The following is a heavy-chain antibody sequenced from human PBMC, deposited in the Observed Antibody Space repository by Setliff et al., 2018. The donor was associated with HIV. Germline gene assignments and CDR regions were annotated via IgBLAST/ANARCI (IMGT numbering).Heavy chain of an antibody. V-gene: IGHV1-2*06. CDR2: INPNMGDT. J-gene: IGHJ4*02. D-gene: IGHD6-25*01. Sequence: ASVKVSCKASGYKFTGHHIQWMRQAPGQGLEWMGRINPNMGDTQYAQKFQGRIIMTRDTSASTAYMELRSLTSDDTAMYYCSRDRSATWTPTTYWGQGTLVTVSS. CDR3: SRDRSATWTPTTY. CDR1: GYKFTGHH.